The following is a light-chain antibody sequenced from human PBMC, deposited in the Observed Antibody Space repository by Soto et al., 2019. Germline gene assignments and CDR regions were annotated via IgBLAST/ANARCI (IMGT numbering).Light chain of an antibody. J-gene: IGLJ2*01. CDR3: SSYTSSSTYVV. CDR1: SSDVGGYNY. CDR2: DVS. Sequence: QSALTQPASVSGSPGQSITISCTGTSSDVGGYNYVSWYQQHPGKAPKLMIYDVSNRPSGVSNRFSGSRSGNTASLTISGLQAVDEADYYCSSYTSSSTYVVFGGGTKLTVI. V-gene: IGLV2-14*01.